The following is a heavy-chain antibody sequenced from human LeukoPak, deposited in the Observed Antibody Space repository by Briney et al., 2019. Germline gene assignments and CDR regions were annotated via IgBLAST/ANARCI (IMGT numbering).Heavy chain of an antibody. CDR2: VWYDGNNK. D-gene: IGHD6-13*01. Sequence: GGSLRLSCAASGFTFRSYGMHWVRQAPGKGRGWVAIVWYDGNNKYYADSVKGRFTVSRDNSKDTVSLQLNSLRAEDTAVYYCARGSEAAAGAFDYWGQGALVTVPS. CDR1: GFTFRSYG. CDR3: ARGSEAAAGAFDY. V-gene: IGHV3-33*01. J-gene: IGHJ4*02.